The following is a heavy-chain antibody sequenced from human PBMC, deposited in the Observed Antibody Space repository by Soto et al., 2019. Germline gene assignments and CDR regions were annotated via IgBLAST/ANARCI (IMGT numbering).Heavy chain of an antibody. V-gene: IGHV3-30*04. CDR2: ISSDGRKK. Sequence: QVHLVESGGGVLQPGRSLRLSCAASGFTFSSYAMHWVRQAPGKGLEWVAVISSDGRKKYYADCGKGRFTTYRDNSKNTLYLQMNSLRGEDTAVYYCASPTTPDHSAFHIWGQGTMVAVSP. CDR3: ASPTTPDHSAFHI. D-gene: IGHD2-15*01. CDR1: GFTFSSYA. J-gene: IGHJ3*02.